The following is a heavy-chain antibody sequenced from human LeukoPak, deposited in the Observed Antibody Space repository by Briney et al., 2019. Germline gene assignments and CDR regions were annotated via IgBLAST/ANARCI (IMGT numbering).Heavy chain of an antibody. J-gene: IGHJ5*02. CDR2: IYYSGST. Sequence: SETLSLTCTVSGGSISSYYWSWIRQPPGKGLEWIGYIYYSGSTNYNPSLKSRVTISVDTSKNQFSLKLSSVTAADTAVYYWARADYGSGSRFDPWGQGTLVTVSS. D-gene: IGHD3-10*01. V-gene: IGHV4-59*01. CDR3: ARADYGSGSRFDP. CDR1: GGSISSYY.